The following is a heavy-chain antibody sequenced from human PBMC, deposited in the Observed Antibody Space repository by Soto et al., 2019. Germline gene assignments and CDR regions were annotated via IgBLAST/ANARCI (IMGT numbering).Heavy chain of an antibody. Sequence: QVQLVQSGAEVKRPGASVKVSCKASGYTFTSYYMHWVRQAPGQGLEWMGKINPSGGSTSYAQTFQGXIXIXRYXSTSTVYMELSSLRPEDTAVYYCARAPIVVVVAATSEAFDIWGQGTIVTVSS. CDR1: GYTFTSYY. D-gene: IGHD2-15*01. CDR3: ARAPIVVVVAATSEAFDI. J-gene: IGHJ3*02. V-gene: IGHV1-46*01. CDR2: INPSGGST.